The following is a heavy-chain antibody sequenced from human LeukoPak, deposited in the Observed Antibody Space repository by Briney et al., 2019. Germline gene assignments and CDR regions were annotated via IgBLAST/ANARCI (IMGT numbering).Heavy chain of an antibody. V-gene: IGHV1-46*01. CDR1: GYTFTDYY. D-gene: IGHD3-22*01. Sequence: ASVKVSCKASGYTFTDYYMHWVRQAPGQGLEWMGRINPSGGRTTYSQNFQGRVTMARDTSTSTVYMELNSLRSEDTAVYYCARDRHYYDSSGYYDYWGQGTLVTVSS. J-gene: IGHJ4*02. CDR2: INPSGGRT. CDR3: ARDRHYYDSSGYYDY.